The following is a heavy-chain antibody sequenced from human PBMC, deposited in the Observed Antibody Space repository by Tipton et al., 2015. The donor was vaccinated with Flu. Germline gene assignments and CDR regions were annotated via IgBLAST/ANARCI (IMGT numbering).Heavy chain of an antibody. V-gene: IGHV3-53*01. Sequence: SLRLSCAVSGFTVSANYMTWGRQAPGKGLEWVSLIYTGGATYYADSVKGRFTMSRDNSNDTLYLQMNSLRAEDTAMYYCARVMTSVTTYGMVVWGQGATVTVSS. CDR3: ARVMTSVTTYGMVV. J-gene: IGHJ6*02. CDR1: GFTVSANY. D-gene: IGHD4-17*01. CDR2: IYTGGAT.